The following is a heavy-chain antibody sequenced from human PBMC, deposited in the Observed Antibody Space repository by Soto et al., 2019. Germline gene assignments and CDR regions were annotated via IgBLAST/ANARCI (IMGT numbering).Heavy chain of an antibody. D-gene: IGHD5-12*01. CDR3: ARESGGATATLDYYCFYMDV. Sequence: QVQLVQSGAEVRKPGASVTVSCRSSGDSFNDYYIHWVRQAPGQGFEWMGWINPNGGVTKYAQKFRGWVSMTRDKSIRTVYMQLSRLRSDDTAVYYCARESGGATATLDYYCFYMDVWGTGTTVTVSS. CDR2: INPNGGVT. CDR1: GDSFNDYY. V-gene: IGHV1-2*04. J-gene: IGHJ6*03.